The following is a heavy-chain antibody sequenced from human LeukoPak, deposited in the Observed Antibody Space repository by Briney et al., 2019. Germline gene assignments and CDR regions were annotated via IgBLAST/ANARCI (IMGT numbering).Heavy chain of an antibody. Sequence: SETLSLTCTVSGGSISSYYWSWIRQPPGKGLEWIGYIYYSGSTNYNPSLKSRVTISVDTSKNQFSLKLSSVTAADTAVYYCARRGASGSYIFDYWGQGTLVTISS. J-gene: IGHJ4*02. CDR3: ARRGASGSYIFDY. CDR1: GGSISSYY. V-gene: IGHV4-59*01. D-gene: IGHD1-26*01. CDR2: IYYSGST.